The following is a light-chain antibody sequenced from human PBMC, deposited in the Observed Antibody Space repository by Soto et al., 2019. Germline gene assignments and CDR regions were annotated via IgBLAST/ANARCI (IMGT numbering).Light chain of an antibody. CDR3: QQHTISMYT. V-gene: IGKV3-20*01. J-gene: IGKJ2*01. CDR1: QSVSSTY. CDR2: EAS. Sequence: EIVLTQSPGTLSLSPGERATLSCRASQSVSSTYLAWYQQKPGQAPRLLIYEASIRATGIPDRFSGSGSGTDFTLTISRLEPEDFAVYYCQQHTISMYTFGQGTKLEIK.